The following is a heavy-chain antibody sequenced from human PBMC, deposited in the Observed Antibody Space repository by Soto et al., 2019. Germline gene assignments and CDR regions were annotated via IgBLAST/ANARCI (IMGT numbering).Heavy chain of an antibody. CDR1: GFAFNRFG. Sequence: QVQLVESGGGVVRPGRSLRLSCAASGFAFNRFGVHWVRQAPGKGLEWVAVIWYDESNKFYADSVKGRFSISRDNSKNTLYLQMNSLRAEDTAVYYCVRDDGVAAAGPYYCYAMDVWGQGTTVIVSS. J-gene: IGHJ6*02. CDR2: IWYDESNK. CDR3: VRDDGVAAAGPYYCYAMDV. D-gene: IGHD6-13*01. V-gene: IGHV3-33*01.